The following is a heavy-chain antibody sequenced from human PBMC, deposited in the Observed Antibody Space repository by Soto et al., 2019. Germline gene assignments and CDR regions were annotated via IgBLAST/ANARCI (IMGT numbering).Heavy chain of an antibody. J-gene: IGHJ5*02. Sequence: QITLKESGPSLVQPTQTLTLTCTFSGFSLSTSGVGVGWIRQPPGKALEWLALIYWDDDKRYSPSLKSRLTITKDTTKNQVVLTMTNMDPVDTATYYCAQVTVAQEDDLGENWFDLWGQGTLVTVSS. CDR3: AQVTVAQEDDLGENWFDL. V-gene: IGHV2-5*02. CDR2: IYWDDDK. D-gene: IGHD3-16*01. CDR1: GFSLSTSGVG.